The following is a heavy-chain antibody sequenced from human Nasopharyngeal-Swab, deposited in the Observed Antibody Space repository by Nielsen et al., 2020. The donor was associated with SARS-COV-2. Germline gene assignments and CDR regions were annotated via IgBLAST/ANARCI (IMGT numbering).Heavy chain of an antibody. Sequence: GGSLRLSCAASGFTFSDYYMSWIRQAPGKGLEWVSYISSSSSYTNYADSVKGRFTISRDNAKNSLYLQVNSLRAEDTAVYYCAGGDGFPEGDYWGQGTLVTVSS. D-gene: IGHD5-24*01. CDR3: AGGDGFPEGDY. V-gene: IGHV3-11*03. CDR2: ISSSSSYT. J-gene: IGHJ4*02. CDR1: GFTFSDYY.